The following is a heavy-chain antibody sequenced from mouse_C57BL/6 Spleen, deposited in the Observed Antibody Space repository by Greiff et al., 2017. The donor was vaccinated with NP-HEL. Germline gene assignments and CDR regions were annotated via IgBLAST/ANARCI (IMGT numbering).Heavy chain of an antibody. V-gene: IGHV1-50*01. J-gene: IGHJ3*01. CDR1: GYTFTSYW. CDR2: IDPSDSYT. CDR3: GRGDAFAY. Sequence: VQLQQPGAELVKPGASVKLSCKASGYTFTSYWMQWVNQRPGQGLEWIGEIDPSDSYTNYNQKFKGKATLTVDTSSSTAYMQLSSLTSEDSAVSYCGRGDAFAYWGQGTLVTVSA.